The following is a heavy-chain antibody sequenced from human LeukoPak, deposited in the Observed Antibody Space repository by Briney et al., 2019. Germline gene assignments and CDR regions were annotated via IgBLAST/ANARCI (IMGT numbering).Heavy chain of an antibody. CDR2: INHSGST. V-gene: IGHV4-39*07. Sequence: PSETLSLTCTVSSGSISSGNYYWSWIRQPPGKGLEWIGEINHSGSTNYNPSLKSRVTISVDTSKNQFSLKLSSVTAADTAVYYCARPGMVRGRGNYMDVWGKGTTVTISS. CDR3: ARPGMVRGRGNYMDV. D-gene: IGHD3-10*01. J-gene: IGHJ6*03. CDR1: SGSISSGNYY.